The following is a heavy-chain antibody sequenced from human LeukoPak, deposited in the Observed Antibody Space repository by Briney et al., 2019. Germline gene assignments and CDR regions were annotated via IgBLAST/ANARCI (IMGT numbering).Heavy chain of an antibody. CDR2: INSDGSST. D-gene: IGHD3-3*01. V-gene: IGHV3-74*01. CDR3: ARVGRTIFGVVRFGFPYGMYV. CDR1: GFTFSSYW. Sequence: GGSLRLSCAASGFTFSSYWMHWVRQAPGKGLVWVSRINSDGSSTSYADSVKGRFTISRDNAKNTLYLQMNSLRAEDTAVYYCARVGRTIFGVVRFGFPYGMYVWGQGTTVTVSS. J-gene: IGHJ6*02.